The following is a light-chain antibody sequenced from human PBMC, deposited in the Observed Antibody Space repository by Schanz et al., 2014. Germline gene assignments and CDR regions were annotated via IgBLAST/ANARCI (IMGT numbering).Light chain of an antibody. CDR2: DVS. Sequence: DIQMTQSPSTLSASVGDRVTITCRASQIIGNWVAWYQQKPGKAPNLLIYDVSSLQSGVPSRFSGSGSGTEFTLTISSLQPEDFATYYCQQSYSTPSYDGGTKVEIK. V-gene: IGKV1-5*01. CDR1: QIIGNW. J-gene: IGKJ4*01. CDR3: QQSYSTPS.